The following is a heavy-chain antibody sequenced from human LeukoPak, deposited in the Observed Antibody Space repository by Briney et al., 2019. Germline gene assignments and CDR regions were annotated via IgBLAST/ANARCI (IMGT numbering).Heavy chain of an antibody. Sequence: GGSLRLSCAASGFTFSTYTMNWVRQAPGKGLEWVSSISTSSIYIYYADSLKGRFTISRDDAKNSLYLQMNSLRAEDTAVYYCARDVTPYYYMDVWGKGTTVTISS. CDR1: GFTFSTYT. V-gene: IGHV3-21*04. CDR2: ISTSSIYI. J-gene: IGHJ6*03. D-gene: IGHD3-16*02. CDR3: ARDVTPYYYMDV.